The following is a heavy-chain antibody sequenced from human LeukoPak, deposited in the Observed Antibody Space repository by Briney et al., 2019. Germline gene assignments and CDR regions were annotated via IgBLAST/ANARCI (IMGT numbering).Heavy chain of an antibody. CDR1: GFTFDDYA. CDR3: AKEAYCSSTSCYTGLGFDY. J-gene: IGHJ4*02. D-gene: IGHD2-2*02. CDR2: ISWNSGSI. V-gene: IGHV3-9*01. Sequence: SGGSLRLSCAASGFTFDDYAMHWVRQAPGKGLEWVSGISWNSGSIGYADSVKGRFTISRDNSNNSLYLQMNSLRAEDTALYYCAKEAYCSSTSCYTGLGFDYWGQGTLVTVSS.